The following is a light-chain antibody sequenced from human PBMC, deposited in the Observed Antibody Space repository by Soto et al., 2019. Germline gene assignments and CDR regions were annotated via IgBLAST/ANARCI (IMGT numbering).Light chain of an antibody. Sequence: ASQLTQSPSSLSASVGDRVTITCRASQGISSALAWYQQKPGKAPKLLIYDASSLESGVPSRFSGSGSGTDFTLTISSLQPEEFATYYCQQFNSYPRFTFGPGTKVDIK. V-gene: IGKV1-13*02. CDR3: QQFNSYPRFT. CDR1: QGISSA. CDR2: DAS. J-gene: IGKJ3*01.